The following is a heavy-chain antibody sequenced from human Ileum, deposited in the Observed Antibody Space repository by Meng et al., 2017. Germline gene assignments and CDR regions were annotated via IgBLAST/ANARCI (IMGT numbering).Heavy chain of an antibody. CDR1: GYTFSTYW. CDR3: VWADYGESYNGLNV. V-gene: IGHV5-51*01. D-gene: IGHD4-17*01. Sequence: GESLKISCKASGYTFSTYWIGWVRQMPGKGLEWMGIIYPGDSDISYSPSFQGQVTISADKSITTAYLQWSSLKASDTAMYYCVWADYGESYNGLNVWGQGTTVTVSS. J-gene: IGHJ6*02. CDR2: IYPGDSDI.